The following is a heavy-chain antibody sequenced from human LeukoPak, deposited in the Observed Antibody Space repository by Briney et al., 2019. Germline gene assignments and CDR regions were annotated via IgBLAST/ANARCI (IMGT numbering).Heavy chain of an antibody. J-gene: IGHJ4*02. CDR1: GYSFSNYG. Sequence: ASVKVSCKTSGYSFSNYGINWVRQAPGQGLEWMGWISVYNGNTNYAQILQGRVTMTTDTSTSTAYMELRSLRSDDTAVYYCARDRSPYYDILTGFKPFDYWGQGTLVTVSS. V-gene: IGHV1-18*01. CDR2: ISVYNGNT. D-gene: IGHD3-9*01. CDR3: ARDRSPYYDILTGFKPFDY.